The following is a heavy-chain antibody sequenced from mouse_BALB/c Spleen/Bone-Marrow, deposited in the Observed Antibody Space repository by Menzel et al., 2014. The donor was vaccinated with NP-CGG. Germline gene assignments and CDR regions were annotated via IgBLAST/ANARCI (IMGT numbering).Heavy chain of an antibody. CDR2: INPESSTI. CDR3: ARPGYYGYQDV. V-gene: IGHV4-1*02. CDR1: GFDFXRYW. Sequence: DVKLVESGGGLVQPGGSLKLSCAASGFDFXRYWMTWVRQAPGKGLEWIGEINPESSTINYTPSLKDKFIISRDNAKNALYLQMSKVRSEDTALYYCARPGYYGYQDVWGAGTTVTVSS. D-gene: IGHD1-2*01. J-gene: IGHJ1*01.